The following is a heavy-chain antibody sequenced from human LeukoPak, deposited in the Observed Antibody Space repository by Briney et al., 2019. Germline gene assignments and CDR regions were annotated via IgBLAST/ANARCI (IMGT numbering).Heavy chain of an antibody. CDR1: GFTFSSYW. CDR2: IMQDGSEK. V-gene: IGHV3-7*01. J-gene: IGHJ3*02. CDR3: ARDRGYENVFDM. Sequence: GGSLRLSCAASGFTFSSYWMSWVGQHPAKGLEWVANIMQDGSEKYYADSVKGRFTISRDNAKNSLDLQMNSLRAEDTAVYDCARDRGYENVFDMWGQGTMVTVSS. D-gene: IGHD5-12*01.